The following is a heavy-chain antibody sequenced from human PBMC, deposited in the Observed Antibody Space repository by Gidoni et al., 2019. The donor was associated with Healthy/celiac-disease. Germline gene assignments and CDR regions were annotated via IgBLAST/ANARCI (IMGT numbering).Heavy chain of an antibody. Sequence: QLQLQESGPGLVKPSETLSLTCTVSGGSISSSSYYWGWIRQPPGKGLEWIGSIYYSGSTYYNPSLKSRVTISVDTSKNQFSLKLSSVTAADTAVYYCARLSVAGTMETWGQGTLVTVSS. J-gene: IGHJ5*02. V-gene: IGHV4-39*01. D-gene: IGHD1-1*01. CDR1: GGSISSSSYY. CDR2: IYYSGST. CDR3: ARLSVAGTMET.